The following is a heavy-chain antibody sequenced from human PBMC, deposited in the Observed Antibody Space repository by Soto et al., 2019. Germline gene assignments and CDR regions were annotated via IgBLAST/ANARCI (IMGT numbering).Heavy chain of an antibody. J-gene: IGHJ4*02. CDR1: GGTFSSYA. D-gene: IGHD6-19*01. CDR3: ARLTAVAGIDY. CDR2: IIPIFGTA. V-gene: IGHV1-69*12. Sequence: QVQLVQSGAEVKKPGSSVKVSCKASGGTFSSYAISWVRQAPGQGLEWMGGIIPIFGTANYAQKFQGRVTLNAAEHTSTAYMELSRLLAEDTAVYYCARLTAVAGIDYWGQGPLVTVSS.